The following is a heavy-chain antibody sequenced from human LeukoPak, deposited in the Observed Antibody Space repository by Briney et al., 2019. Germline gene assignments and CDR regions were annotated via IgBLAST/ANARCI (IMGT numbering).Heavy chain of an antibody. Sequence: TGGSLRLSCAASGFTFSNYGMNWVRQAPGKGLERVSFTDTSGRYVYYGDSVKGRFTISRDNAKNLLSLQMNGLRAEDTALYYCARGRSITLLRGVAMSDGFDIWGQGAMVAVSS. CDR3: ARGRSITLLRGVAMSDGFDI. J-gene: IGHJ3*02. D-gene: IGHD3-10*01. CDR1: GFTFSNYG. V-gene: IGHV3-21*06. CDR2: TDTSGRYV.